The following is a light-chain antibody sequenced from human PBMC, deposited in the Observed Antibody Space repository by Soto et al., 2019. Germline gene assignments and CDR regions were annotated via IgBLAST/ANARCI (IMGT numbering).Light chain of an antibody. J-gene: IGKJ1*01. CDR1: QSISNW. CDR3: QEYNSYWT. CDR2: KAS. Sequence: DIQMTQSPSTLSASVGDRVTITCRASQSISNWLAWYQQKPGKAPKLLIYKASSLESGVPSRFSGSGSGTEFTLTISSLQPDDFGTYYRQEYNSYWTFGQGTKVDIK. V-gene: IGKV1-5*03.